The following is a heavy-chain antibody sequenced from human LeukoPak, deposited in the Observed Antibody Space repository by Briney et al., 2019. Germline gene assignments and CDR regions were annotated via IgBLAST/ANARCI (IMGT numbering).Heavy chain of an antibody. CDR3: ARYSTVTTYDAFDI. D-gene: IGHD4-17*01. CDR2: IYHSGST. Sequence: PSETLSLTCAVSGYSISSGYYWGWIRQPPGKGLEWIGSIYHSGSTYYNPSLESRVTISVDTSKNQFSLKLSSVTAADTDVYYCARYSTVTTYDAFDIWGQGTMVTVSS. J-gene: IGHJ3*02. V-gene: IGHV4-38-2*01. CDR1: GYSISSGYY.